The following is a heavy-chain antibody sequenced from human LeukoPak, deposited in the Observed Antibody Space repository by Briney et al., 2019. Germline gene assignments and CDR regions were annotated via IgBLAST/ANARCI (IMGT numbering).Heavy chain of an antibody. D-gene: IGHD3-9*01. V-gene: IGHV3-7*01. CDR3: ARSYDILTGYYNSFDY. CDR2: IKEDGSAK. J-gene: IGHJ4*02. Sequence: PGGSLRLSCAASGFTFSSSWMSWLRQAPGKGLEWVADIKEDGSAKYYVDSVKGRFTISRDNAKNSLYLQMNSLRAEDTAVYYCARSYDILTGYYNSFDYWGQGTLVTVSS. CDR1: GFTFSSSW.